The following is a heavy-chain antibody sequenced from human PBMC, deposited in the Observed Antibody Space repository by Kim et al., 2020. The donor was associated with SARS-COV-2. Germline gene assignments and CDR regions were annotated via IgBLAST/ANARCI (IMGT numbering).Heavy chain of an antibody. CDR3: VLSYSGQFDP. CDR2: YI. V-gene: IGHV3-21*01. J-gene: IGHJ5*02. D-gene: IGHD5-12*01. Sequence: YIYYADSVKGRFTISRDNAKNSLYLQMNSLRAEDTAVYYCVLSYSGQFDPWGQGTLVTVSS.